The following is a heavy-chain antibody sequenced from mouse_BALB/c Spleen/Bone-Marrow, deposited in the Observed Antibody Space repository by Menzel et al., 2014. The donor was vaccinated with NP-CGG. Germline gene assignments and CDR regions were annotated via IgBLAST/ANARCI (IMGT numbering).Heavy chain of an antibody. V-gene: IGHV1-52*01. CDR2: IAPYDSET. CDR3: ARGRDYDVFAY. D-gene: IGHD2-4*01. Sequence: VHLVESGAELARPGPLAKLSCKASGYTFNSFWMNWAKQRPEQGLEWIGRIAPYDSETHYNQKFKDKAVLTVDKSFSTAYMRLSSLTSEDSAVYYCARGRDYDVFAYWGQGTLVTVSA. J-gene: IGHJ3*01. CDR1: GYTFNSFW.